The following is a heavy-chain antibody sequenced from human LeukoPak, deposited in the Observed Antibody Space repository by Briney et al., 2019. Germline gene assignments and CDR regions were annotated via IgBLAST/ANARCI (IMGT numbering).Heavy chain of an antibody. D-gene: IGHD3-3*01. J-gene: IGHJ3*02. CDR2: INHSGST. CDR1: GGSISSYY. CDR3: ARGAAYYDFWSDRRAFDI. Sequence: KPSETLSLTCTVSGGSISSYYWSWIRQPPGKGLEWIGEINHSGSTNYNPSLKSRVTISVDTSKNQFSLKLSSVTAADTAVYYCARGAAYYDFWSDRRAFDIWGQGTMVTVSS. V-gene: IGHV4-34*01.